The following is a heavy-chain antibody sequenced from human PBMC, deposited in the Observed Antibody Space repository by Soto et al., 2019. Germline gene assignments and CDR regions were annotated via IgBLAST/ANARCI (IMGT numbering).Heavy chain of an antibody. D-gene: IGHD6-13*01. CDR2: INHSGST. CDR3: GRVSAAGTSGWFDP. CDR1: GGSFSGYY. V-gene: IGHV4-34*01. Sequence: SETLSLTCAVYGGSFSGYYWSWIRQPPGKGLEWIGEINHSGSTNYNPSLKSRVTISVDTSKNQFSLKLSSVTAADTAEYYCGRVSAAGTSGWFDPWGQGTLVTVSS. J-gene: IGHJ5*02.